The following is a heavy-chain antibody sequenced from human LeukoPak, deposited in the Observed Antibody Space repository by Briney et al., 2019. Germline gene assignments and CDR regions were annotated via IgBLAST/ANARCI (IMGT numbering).Heavy chain of an antibody. Sequence: PGRALRLSCAASGFTFSSYGIHWVRQAPGKGLEWVADISYDGSNKFYAYSVKGRFTISRGNSKNTLFLQMNSLRPEDTAVYYCAKDWGEATVTSWFDPWGQGTLVTVSS. CDR1: GFTFSSYG. D-gene: IGHD4-11*01. CDR2: ISYDGSNK. V-gene: IGHV3-30*18. CDR3: AKDWGEATVTSWFDP. J-gene: IGHJ5*02.